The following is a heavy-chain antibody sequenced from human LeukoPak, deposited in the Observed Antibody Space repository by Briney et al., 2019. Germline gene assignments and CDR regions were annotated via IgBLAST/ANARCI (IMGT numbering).Heavy chain of an antibody. CDR1: GFTFSSYA. CDR2: ISGSGGST. D-gene: IGHD3-22*01. V-gene: IGHV3-23*01. Sequence: GGSLRLSCAASGFTFSSYAMSWVRQAPGKGLEWVSAISGSGGSTYYADSVKGRFTISRDNSKNTLYLQMNSLRAEDTAVYYCAKRVDYDSSGYYPRPFDYWGQGTLVTVSS. J-gene: IGHJ4*02. CDR3: AKRVDYDSSGYYPRPFDY.